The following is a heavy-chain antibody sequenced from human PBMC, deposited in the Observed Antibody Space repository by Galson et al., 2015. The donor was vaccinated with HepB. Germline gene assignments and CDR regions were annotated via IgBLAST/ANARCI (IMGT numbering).Heavy chain of an antibody. CDR1: GVAFSSQS. J-gene: IGHJ4*02. D-gene: IGHD4-17*01. CDR3: ARECGYGDYCFDS. Sequence: SVKVSCKASGVAFSSQSINWVRQGPGQELQWLGGINPRFGTANYAQQFQDRVTITADMSTNTAYMDLSSLRSEDTAVYYCARECGYGDYCFDSWGQGTVLIVSS. CDR2: INPRFGTA. V-gene: IGHV1-69*06.